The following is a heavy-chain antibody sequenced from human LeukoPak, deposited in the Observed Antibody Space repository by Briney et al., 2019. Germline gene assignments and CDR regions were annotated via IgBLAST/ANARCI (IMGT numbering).Heavy chain of an antibody. D-gene: IGHD6-19*01. CDR3: ARHSGSRTKFYYFDY. J-gene: IGHJ4*02. V-gene: IGHV4-31*03. Sequence: SETLSLTCTVSGGSISSGGYYWSWIRQHPGKGLEWIGYIYYSGSTYYNPSLKSRVTISVDTSKNQFSLKLSSVTAADTAVYYCARHSGSRTKFYYFDYWGQGTLVTVSS. CDR2: IYYSGST. CDR1: GGSISSGGYY.